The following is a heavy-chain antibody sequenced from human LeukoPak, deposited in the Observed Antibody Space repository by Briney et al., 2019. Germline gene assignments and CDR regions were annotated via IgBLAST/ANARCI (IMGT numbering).Heavy chain of an antibody. V-gene: IGHV3-66*01. CDR2: IYSGGST. CDR3: VRDVGGDSSGFDF. CDR1: GFKFSSYS. Sequence: GGSLRLSCAASGFKFSSYSMNWVRQAPGKGLEWVSVIYSGGSTYYADSVKGRVTISRDNSRNTLYLQMNSLRAEDTAVYYCVRDVGGDSSGFDFWGQGTLVTVSS. J-gene: IGHJ4*02. D-gene: IGHD3-22*01.